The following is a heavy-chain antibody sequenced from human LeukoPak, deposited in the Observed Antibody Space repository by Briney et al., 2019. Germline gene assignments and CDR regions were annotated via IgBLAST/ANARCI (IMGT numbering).Heavy chain of an antibody. CDR2: IYYSGST. CDR3: ARHPAPAATDGGYYFDY. J-gene: IGHJ4*02. V-gene: IGHV4-39*01. CDR1: GGSISSSSYY. D-gene: IGHD2-2*01. Sequence: KPSETLSLTCTVSGGSISSSSYYWGWIRQPPGKGLEWIGSIYYSGSTYYNPSLKSRVTISVDTSKNQFSLKLSSVTAADTAVYYCARHPAPAATDGGYYFDYWGQGTLVTVSS.